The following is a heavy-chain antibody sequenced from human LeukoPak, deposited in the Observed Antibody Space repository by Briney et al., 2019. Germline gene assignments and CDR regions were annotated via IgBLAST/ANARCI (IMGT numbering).Heavy chain of an antibody. CDR1: GFTSSGLA. J-gene: IGHJ3*02. CDR3: TRRTLYGSGNIDAFDI. D-gene: IGHD3-10*01. V-gene: IGHV3-73*01. Sequence: PGGPLGLSCAASGFTSSGLAMNWVRKASGKGLEWVGRFRSKANNYATAYAASVKGRFTISRDDSRNTAYLQMNSLKTEDTAVYYCTRRTLYGSGNIDAFDIWGQGTMVTVSS. CDR2: FRSKANNYAT.